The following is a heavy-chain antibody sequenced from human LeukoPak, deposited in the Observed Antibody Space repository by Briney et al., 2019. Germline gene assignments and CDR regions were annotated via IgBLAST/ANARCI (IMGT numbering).Heavy chain of an antibody. D-gene: IGHD6-19*01. CDR1: GGSISSHY. CDR2: IYYSGST. CDR3: ARDRSMYSSGWYHYYMDV. Sequence: SETLSLTCTVSGGSISSHYWSWIRQPPGKGLEWIGYIYYSGSTNYNPSLKSRVTISVDTSKNQFSLKLSSVTAADTAVYYCARDRSMYSSGWYHYYMDVWGKGTTVTVSS. J-gene: IGHJ6*03. V-gene: IGHV4-59*11.